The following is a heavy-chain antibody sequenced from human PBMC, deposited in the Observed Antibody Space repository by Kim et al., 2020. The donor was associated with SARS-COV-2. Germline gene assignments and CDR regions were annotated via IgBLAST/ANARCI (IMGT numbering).Heavy chain of an antibody. CDR3: SRAVRLSGDAFDI. Sequence: GGSLRLSCTASGFTSGDYPMNWVRQAPGKGLEWVAYIRTRAYGATTEYAASVKGRFIISRDDSESIAYLQMNSLKTEDTAMYYCSRAVRLSGDAFDIWGQWKMVTVSS. J-gene: IGHJ3*02. CDR1: GFTSGDYP. V-gene: IGHV3-49*04. D-gene: IGHD3-10*01. CDR2: IRTRAYGATT.